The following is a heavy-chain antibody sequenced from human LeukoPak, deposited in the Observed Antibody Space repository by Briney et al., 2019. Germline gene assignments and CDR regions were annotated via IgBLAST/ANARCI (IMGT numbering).Heavy chain of an antibody. CDR2: IIPILGIA. CDR1: GGTFSSYA. J-gene: IGHJ4*02. D-gene: IGHD3-16*02. Sequence: PGASVKVSCKASGGTFSSYAISWVRQAPGQGLEWMGRIIPILGIANYAQKFQGRVTITADKSTSTAYMELSSLRSEDTAVYYCARGVRDDYVWGSYRYYYFDYWGQGTLVTVSS. V-gene: IGHV1-69*04. CDR3: ARGVRDDYVWGSYRYYYFDY.